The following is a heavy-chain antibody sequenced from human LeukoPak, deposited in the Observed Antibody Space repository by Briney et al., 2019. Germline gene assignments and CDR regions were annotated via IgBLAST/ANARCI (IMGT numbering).Heavy chain of an antibody. CDR1: GFTFSNFG. V-gene: IGHV3-30*02. Sequence: GGSLRLSCAASGFTFSNFGMHWVRQAPGKGLEWVAFIRYDGSNKYYADSVKGRFTISRDNSKNTLYLQMNSLRGEDTAAYYCARAHCSGGSCYGGSYFYYYMDVWGKGATVTISS. D-gene: IGHD2-15*01. CDR2: IRYDGSNK. CDR3: ARAHCSGGSCYGGSYFYYYMDV. J-gene: IGHJ6*03.